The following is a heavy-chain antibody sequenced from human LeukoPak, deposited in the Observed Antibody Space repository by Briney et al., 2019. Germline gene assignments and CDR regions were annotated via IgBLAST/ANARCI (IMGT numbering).Heavy chain of an antibody. D-gene: IGHD2-15*01. CDR3: ARDRYGGSSGEFDY. Sequence: LETLSLTCTVSGGSISSFYWSWIRQPPGKGLGWIGYIYYSGTTNYNPSLKSRVTILVDTSKNQFSLKVSSVTAADTAVYYCARDRYGGSSGEFDYWGQGTLVTVPS. CDR1: GGSISSFY. V-gene: IGHV4-59*01. J-gene: IGHJ4*02. CDR2: IYYSGTT.